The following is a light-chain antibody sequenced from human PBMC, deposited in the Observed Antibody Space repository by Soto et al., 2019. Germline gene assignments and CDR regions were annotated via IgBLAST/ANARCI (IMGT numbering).Light chain of an antibody. V-gene: IGKV2-28*01. CDR1: QSLLHSNGYNY. J-gene: IGKJ1*01. CDR2: LGS. CDR3: FQASTWT. Sequence: DIVMTQSPLSLPVTPGEPASISCRSSQSLLHSNGYNYLDWYLQKPGQSPQLLIYLGSNRSSGVTDRCSGSGTGTDITLKISRVEAEDVGGYYCFQASTWTFGQGTKVEIK.